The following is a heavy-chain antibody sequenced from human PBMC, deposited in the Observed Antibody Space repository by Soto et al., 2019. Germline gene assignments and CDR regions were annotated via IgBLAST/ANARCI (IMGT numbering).Heavy chain of an antibody. Sequence: EVQLVESGGGLIQPGGSPRLSCAASGFTVSSNDMSWVRQAPGKGLEWVSLIYSSGNTYYADSVKGRFTISRDNSKNTLYLQMNSLRAEDTAVYYCASRPLNTNSGYWGQGTQVTVSS. D-gene: IGHD2-8*01. V-gene: IGHV3-53*01. J-gene: IGHJ4*02. CDR3: ASRPLNTNSGY. CDR1: GFTVSSND. CDR2: IYSSGNT.